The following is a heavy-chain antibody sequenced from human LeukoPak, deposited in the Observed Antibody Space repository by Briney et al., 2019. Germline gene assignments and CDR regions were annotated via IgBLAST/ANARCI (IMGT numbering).Heavy chain of an antibody. V-gene: IGHV3-53*04. Sequence: GGSLRLSCAASGFTVSSNYMSWVRQAPGKGLEWVSVIYSGGSTYYADSVKGRFTISRHNSKNTLYLQMNSLRAEDTAVYYCARGPSHTNSGVLDYWGQGTLVTVSS. D-gene: IGHD3-10*01. CDR1: GFTVSSNY. CDR3: ARGPSHTNSGVLDY. CDR2: IYSGGST. J-gene: IGHJ4*02.